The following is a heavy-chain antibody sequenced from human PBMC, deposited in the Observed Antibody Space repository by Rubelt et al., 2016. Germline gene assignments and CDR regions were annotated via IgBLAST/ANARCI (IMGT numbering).Heavy chain of an antibody. Sequence: EVQLVESGGGLVKPGGSLRVSCAASGFTFSNAWMSWVRQAPGKGLEWVGRIKSKTDGGTTDYAAPVKGRFTISRDDSKNTLGLKMIRLKTTDTAGYYCTTDLEPFDYWGQGTVVTVSS. CDR2: IKSKTDGGTT. CDR3: TTDLEPFDY. J-gene: IGHJ4*02. D-gene: IGHD1-1*01. V-gene: IGHV3-15*01. CDR1: GFTFSNAW.